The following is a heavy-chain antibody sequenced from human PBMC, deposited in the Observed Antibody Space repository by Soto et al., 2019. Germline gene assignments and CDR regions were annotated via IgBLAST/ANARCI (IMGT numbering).Heavy chain of an antibody. D-gene: IGHD3-3*01. CDR3: ARVFDADYYYGMDV. Sequence: ASVKVSCKASGYTFTSYAMHWVRQAPGQRLEWMGWINAGNGNTKYSQKFQGRVTITRDTSASTAYMELSSLRSEDTAVYYCARVFDADYYYGMDVWGQGTTVTVS. CDR2: INAGNGNT. J-gene: IGHJ6*02. CDR1: GYTFTSYA. V-gene: IGHV1-3*01.